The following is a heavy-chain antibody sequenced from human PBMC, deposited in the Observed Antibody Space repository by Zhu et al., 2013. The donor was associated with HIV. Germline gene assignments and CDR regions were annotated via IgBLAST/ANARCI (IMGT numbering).Heavy chain of an antibody. Sequence: QVQLVQSGAEVKKPGASVKASCKASGYTFTSYYMHWVRQAPGQGLEWMGIINPSGGSTSYAQKFQGRVTMTRDTSTSTVYMELSSLRSEDTAVYYCARGQRYCSGGSCYPHDYWGQGTLVTGLL. D-gene: IGHD2-15*01. CDR2: INPSGGST. CDR1: GYTFTSYY. CDR3: ARGQRYCSGGSCYPHDY. V-gene: IGHV1-46*01. J-gene: IGHJ4*02.